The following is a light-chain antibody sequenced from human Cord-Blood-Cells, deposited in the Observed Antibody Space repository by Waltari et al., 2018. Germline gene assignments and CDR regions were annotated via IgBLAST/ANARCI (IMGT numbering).Light chain of an antibody. V-gene: IGKV4-1*01. CDR3: QKYNSAPRT. J-gene: IGKJ1*01. CDR1: PSVLYSSNNKNY. Sequence: DIVMTQSPDSLAVSLGERATINCKSSPSVLYSSNNKNYLAWYQQKPGQPPKLLIYWASTRESGVPDRFSGSGSGTDFTLTISSLQPEDVATYYCQKYNSAPRTFGQGTKVEIK. CDR2: WAS.